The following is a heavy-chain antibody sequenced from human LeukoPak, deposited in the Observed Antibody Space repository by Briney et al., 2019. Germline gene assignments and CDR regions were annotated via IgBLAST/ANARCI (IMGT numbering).Heavy chain of an antibody. Sequence: GGSLRLSCVASGVTFSSYGMHWVRQAPGKGLEWVAFIRSDGSNEYYIDSVKGRFTLSRDNSKNTLYLQMNSLRAEDTAVYYCARLRPYYDSRPGGYFQHWGQGTLVTVSS. J-gene: IGHJ1*01. CDR1: GVTFSSYG. V-gene: IGHV3-30*02. D-gene: IGHD3-22*01. CDR2: IRSDGSNE. CDR3: ARLRPYYDSRPGGYFQH.